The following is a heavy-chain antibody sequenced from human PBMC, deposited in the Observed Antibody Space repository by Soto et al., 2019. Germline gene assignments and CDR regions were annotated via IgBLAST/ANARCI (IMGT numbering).Heavy chain of an antibody. J-gene: IGHJ4*02. CDR2: IIPILGIA. Sequence: QVQLVQSGAEVKKPGSSVKVSCKASGGTFSSYTISWVRQAPGQGLEWMGRIIPILGIANYAQKFQGRVTITADKSTSTAYMELSSLRSEATAVYYCARSSVVVHDYFDYWGQGTLVTVSS. CDR3: ARSSVVVHDYFDY. V-gene: IGHV1-69*02. D-gene: IGHD2-15*01. CDR1: GGTFSSYT.